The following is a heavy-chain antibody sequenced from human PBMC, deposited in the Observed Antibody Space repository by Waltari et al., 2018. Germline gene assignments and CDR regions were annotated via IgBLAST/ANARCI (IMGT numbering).Heavy chain of an antibody. J-gene: IGHJ4*02. D-gene: IGHD6-19*01. CDR1: GGSFSGYY. CDR3: ARSPSSGWYLRGGGYYFDY. V-gene: IGHV4-34*01. Sequence: QVQLQQWGAGLLKPSETLSLTCAVSGGSFSGYYWSWIRQPPGQGLEWSGEINHSGSTNYNPSLKSRVTISVETSKNQVSLKLSSVTAADTAVYYCARSPSSGWYLRGGGYYFDYWGQGTLVTVSS. CDR2: INHSGST.